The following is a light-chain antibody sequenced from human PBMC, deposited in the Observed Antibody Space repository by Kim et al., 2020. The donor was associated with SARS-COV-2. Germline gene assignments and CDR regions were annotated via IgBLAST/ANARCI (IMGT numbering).Light chain of an antibody. CDR3: QSYDSSLSGYVV. J-gene: IGLJ2*01. CDR1: SSNIGAGYD. V-gene: IGLV1-40*01. Sequence: RVTISCTGRSSNIGAGYDVHWYQQLPGPAPKLLIYGNSNRPSGVPDRFSGSKSGTSASLAITGLQAEDEADYYCQSYDSSLSGYVVFGGGTKLTVL. CDR2: GNS.